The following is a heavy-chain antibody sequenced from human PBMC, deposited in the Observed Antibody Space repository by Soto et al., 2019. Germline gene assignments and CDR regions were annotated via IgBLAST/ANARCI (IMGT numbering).Heavy chain of an antibody. J-gene: IGHJ4*02. V-gene: IGHV4-31*03. D-gene: IGHD3-22*01. CDR1: GGSISSGGYY. CDR3: AREVGDSSGPQLSAGY. CDR2: IYYSGST. Sequence: SETLSLTCTVSGGSISSGGYYWSWIRQHPGKGLEWIGYIYYSGSTYYNPSLKSRVTISVDTSKNQFSLKLSSVTAADTAVYYCAREVGDSSGPQLSAGYWGQGTLVTVSS.